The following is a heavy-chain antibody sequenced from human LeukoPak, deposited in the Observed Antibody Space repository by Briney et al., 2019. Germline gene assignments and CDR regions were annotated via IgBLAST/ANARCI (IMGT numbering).Heavy chain of an antibody. J-gene: IGHJ4*02. D-gene: IGHD1-7*01. CDR2: INHSGST. CDR1: GGSFGGYY. V-gene: IGHV4-34*01. CDR3: ARSAWNYEY. Sequence: SETLSLTCAVYGGSFGGYYWSWIRQPPGKGLEWIGEINHSGSTNYNPSLKSRVTISVDTSKNQFSLKLSSVTAADTAVYYCARSAWNYEYWGQGTLVTVSS.